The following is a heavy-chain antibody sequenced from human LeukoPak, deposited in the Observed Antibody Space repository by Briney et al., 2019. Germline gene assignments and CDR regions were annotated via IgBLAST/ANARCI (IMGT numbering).Heavy chain of an antibody. J-gene: IGHJ4*02. V-gene: IGHV4-59*08. CDR2: IYYSGST. CDR3: ARLYGGYFDY. Sequence: SETLALTWTVSGGSISSHYWSWVRQPPGRGLEWIGYIYYSGSTNSSPSLKSRVTISVDTSKSQFSLKRSSVTAADTAVYYCARLYGGYFDYWGQGTLVTVSS. D-gene: IGHD4-23*01. CDR1: GGSISSHY.